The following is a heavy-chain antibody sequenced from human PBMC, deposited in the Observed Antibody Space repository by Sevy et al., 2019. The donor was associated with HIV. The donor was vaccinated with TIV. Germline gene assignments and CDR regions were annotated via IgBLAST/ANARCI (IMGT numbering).Heavy chain of an antibody. V-gene: IGHV3-15*04. CDR2: IESKIDGGTI. D-gene: IGHD6-6*01. J-gene: IGHJ4*02. CDR1: GFTFSSAW. Sequence: GGSLRLSCAVSGFTFSSAWMSWFRQTPGKRLEWVGRIESKIDGGTIYYAAPVKGRFSISRDDSKNTLFLQMNCLKTEDTAVYYCATDHPPEQLVSHYWGQGTLVTVSS. CDR3: ATDHPPEQLVSHY.